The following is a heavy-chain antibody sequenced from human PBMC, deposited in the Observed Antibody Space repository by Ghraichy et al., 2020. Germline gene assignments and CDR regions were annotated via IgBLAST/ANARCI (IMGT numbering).Heavy chain of an antibody. CDR1: GFTFSSYG. CDR3: ARVGGYYKWYFDL. CDR2: IWYDGSNK. Sequence: GESLNISCAASGFTFSSYGMHWVRQAPGKGLEWVAVIWYDGSNKYYADSVKGRFTISRDNSKNTLYLQMNSLRAEDTAVYYCARVGGYYKWYFDLWGRGTLVTVSS. V-gene: IGHV3-33*01. J-gene: IGHJ2*01. D-gene: IGHD3-22*01.